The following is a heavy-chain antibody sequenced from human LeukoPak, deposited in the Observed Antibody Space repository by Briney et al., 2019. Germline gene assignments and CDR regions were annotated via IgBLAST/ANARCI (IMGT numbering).Heavy chain of an antibody. J-gene: IGHJ3*01. Sequence: GGSLRLSCAASGFTFSSYSMNWVRQAPGKGLEWVSYISSSSSTIYYADSVKGRFTISRDNSKNTLYLQMNSLRAEDTAVYYCANLSPLRSYVDTAMPGWGQGTMVTVSS. CDR1: GFTFSSYS. CDR2: ISSSSSTI. CDR3: ANLSPLRSYVDTAMPG. D-gene: IGHD5-18*01. V-gene: IGHV3-48*01.